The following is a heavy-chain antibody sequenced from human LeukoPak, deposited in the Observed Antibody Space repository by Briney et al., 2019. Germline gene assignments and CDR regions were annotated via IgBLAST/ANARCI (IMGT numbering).Heavy chain of an antibody. CDR3: ARHVYSSSWYRWFDP. D-gene: IGHD6-13*01. CDR2: IYYSGST. V-gene: IGHV4-39*01. J-gene: IGHJ5*02. CDR1: GGSISSSSYY. Sequence: PSETLSLTCTVSGGSISSSSYYWGWIRQPPGKGLEWIGSIYYSGSTYYNPSLKSRVTIYVDTSKNQFSLKLSSVTAADTAVYYCARHVYSSSWYRWFDPWGQGTLVTVSS.